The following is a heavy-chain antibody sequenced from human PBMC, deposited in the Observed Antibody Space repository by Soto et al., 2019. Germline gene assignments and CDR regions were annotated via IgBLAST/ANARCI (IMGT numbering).Heavy chain of an antibody. D-gene: IGHD3-3*01. Sequence: PGWSMRLSCAASGLTFSDYYMSWIRQAPGKGLEWVSYISSSSSYTNYADSVKGRFTISRDNAKNSLYLQMNSLRAEDTAVYYCARIVSDYDFWSGYNWFDPWGQGTLVTVSS. CDR3: ARIVSDYDFWSGYNWFDP. CDR1: GLTFSDYY. V-gene: IGHV3-11*06. CDR2: ISSSSSYT. J-gene: IGHJ5*02.